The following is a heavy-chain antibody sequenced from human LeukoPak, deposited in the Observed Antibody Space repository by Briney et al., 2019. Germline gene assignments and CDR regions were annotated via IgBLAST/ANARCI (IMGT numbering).Heavy chain of an antibody. CDR2: INPSGGST. J-gene: IGHJ4*02. CDR1: GYTCTSYY. CDR3: ARDRDYDFWSGYYILGY. D-gene: IGHD3-3*01. Sequence: ASVKVSCKAPGYTCTSYYMHWVRQAPGQGLEWMGIINPSGGSTSYAQKFQGRVTMTRDTSTSTVYMELSSLRSEDTAVYYCARDRDYDFWSGYYILGYWGQGTLVTVSS. V-gene: IGHV1-46*01.